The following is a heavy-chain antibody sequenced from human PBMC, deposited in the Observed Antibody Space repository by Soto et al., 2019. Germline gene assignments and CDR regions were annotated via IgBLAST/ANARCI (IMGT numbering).Heavy chain of an antibody. CDR1: GDSVSSDNYY. V-gene: IGHV4-61*01. CDR2: IYSSGRS. Sequence: QVQLQESGPGLVKPSETLSLPCTVSGDSVSSDNYYCTWIWQPPGKALEWIGYIYSSGRSNYNPSLKSRVTVSLDKSSNQFSLKLTSVTAADTAVYYWARDIRGYSRAFDYWGQGNLVTVSS. J-gene: IGHJ4*02. D-gene: IGHD5-18*01. CDR3: ARDIRGYSRAFDY.